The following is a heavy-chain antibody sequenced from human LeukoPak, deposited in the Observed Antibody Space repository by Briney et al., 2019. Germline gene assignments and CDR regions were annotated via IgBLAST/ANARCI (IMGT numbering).Heavy chain of an antibody. CDR3: ARVTGTYYDFWSGTSFDY. V-gene: IGHV3-11*04. Sequence: GGSLRLSCAASGFTYSDYYMSWIRQAPGKGLEWVSYISSSGSTIYYADSVKGRFTISRDNAKNSLYLQMNSLRAEDTAVYYCARVTGTYYDFWSGTSFDYWGQGTLVTVSS. CDR1: GFTYSDYY. J-gene: IGHJ4*02. CDR2: ISSSGSTI. D-gene: IGHD3-3*01.